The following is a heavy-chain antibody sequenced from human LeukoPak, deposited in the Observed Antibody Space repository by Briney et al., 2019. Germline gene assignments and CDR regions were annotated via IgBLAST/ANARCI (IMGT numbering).Heavy chain of an antibody. CDR1: GGSFSGYY. J-gene: IGHJ5*02. D-gene: IGHD3-10*01. CDR2: INHSGST. Sequence: SETLSLTCAVYGGSFSGYYWSWIRQSPGKGLEWIGEINHSGSTNYNPSLKSRVTISVDTSKNQFSLKLRSVTAADTAVYYCARHGLIWFGELLDSNWFDPWGQGTLVTVSS. CDR3: ARHGLIWFGELLDSNWFDP. V-gene: IGHV4-34*01.